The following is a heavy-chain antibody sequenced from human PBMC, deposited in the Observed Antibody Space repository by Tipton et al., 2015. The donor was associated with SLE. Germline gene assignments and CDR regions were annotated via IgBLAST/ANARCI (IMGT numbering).Heavy chain of an antibody. V-gene: IGHV4-59*01. CDR1: GGSIRSYY. Sequence: TLSLTCTVSGGSIRSYYWSWIRQPPGKRLEWIGYIDYTRGMKYHPSLESRVTISLDTSKNQFSLKLGSVTAADTAVYYCARVTHIYYSYYMDVWGKGTTVTVSS. J-gene: IGHJ6*03. CDR3: ARVTHIYYSYYMDV. CDR2: IDYTRGM.